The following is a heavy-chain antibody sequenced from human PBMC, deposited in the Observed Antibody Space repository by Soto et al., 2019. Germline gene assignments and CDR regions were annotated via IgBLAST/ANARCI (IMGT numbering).Heavy chain of an antibody. CDR2: INQDGSER. Sequence: VGSLGLSCAVSGLTFRNDWLSWVRQAPGKGLEWVANINQDGSERYYVDSVRGRFTISRDNVENSLYLQLNSLRPEDTAVYYCAVYGYGVSAAAYWGQGTLVTVSS. V-gene: IGHV3-7*03. D-gene: IGHD4-17*01. J-gene: IGHJ4*02. CDR3: AVYGYGVSAAAY. CDR1: GLTFRNDW.